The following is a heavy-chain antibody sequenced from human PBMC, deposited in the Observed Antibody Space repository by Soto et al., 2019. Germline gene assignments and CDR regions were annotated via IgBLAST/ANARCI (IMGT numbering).Heavy chain of an antibody. CDR1: GGSISSSD. CDR3: ARSLYSGSYTNWFDP. CDR2: IYYSGST. V-gene: IGHV4-59*01. Sequence: PSGTLSLTCPGSGGSISSSDGSWIWPPPGKGLEYIGYIYYSGSTNYNPSLKSRVTISVDTSKKQFSLKLSSVTAADTAVYYCARSLYSGSYTNWFDPWGQGTLVTVSS. D-gene: IGHD1-26*01. J-gene: IGHJ5*02.